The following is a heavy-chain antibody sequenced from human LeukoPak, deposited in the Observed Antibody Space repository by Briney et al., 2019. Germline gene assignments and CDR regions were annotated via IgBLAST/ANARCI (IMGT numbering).Heavy chain of an antibody. J-gene: IGHJ1*01. Sequence: GESLKISCRGSGYSFTSYWIGWVRQAPGQRLEWMGWINAGNGNTKYSQKFQGRVTITRDTSASTAYMELSSLRSEDTAVYYCARVADLRDWLLYEYFQHWGQGTLVTVSS. CDR2: INAGNGNT. D-gene: IGHD3/OR15-3a*01. V-gene: IGHV1-3*01. CDR3: ARVADLRDWLLYEYFQH. CDR1: GYSFTSYW.